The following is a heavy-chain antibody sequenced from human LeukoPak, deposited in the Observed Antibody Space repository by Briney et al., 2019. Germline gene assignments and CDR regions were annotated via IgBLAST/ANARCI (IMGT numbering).Heavy chain of an antibody. CDR2: ISSSSSYI. CDR3: AREKGYYYQDFDY. Sequence: PGGSLRLSCVVSGFTFSSYWMSWVRQAPGKGLERVSSISSSSSYIYYADSVKGRFTISRDNAKNSLYLQMNSLRAEDTAVYFCAREKGYYYQDFDYWGQGTLVTVSS. D-gene: IGHD3-22*01. J-gene: IGHJ4*02. V-gene: IGHV3-21*01. CDR1: GFTFSSYW.